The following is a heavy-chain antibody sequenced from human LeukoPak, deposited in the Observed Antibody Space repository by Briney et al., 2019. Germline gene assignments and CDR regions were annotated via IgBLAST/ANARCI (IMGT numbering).Heavy chain of an antibody. CDR2: FDSEDGET. CDR1: GYTLTELS. J-gene: IGHJ5*02. D-gene: IGHD1-7*01. CDR3: ATWGASSLTLGAKAGTTGRWFDP. V-gene: IGHV1-24*01. Sequence: ASVKVSSKLSGYTLTELSMHWVRRAPGKGREGRGGFDSEDGETIYAQKFQGRLTMTEDTSTDTAYMELSSLRAEDTAVYYCATWGASSLTLGAKAGTTGRWFDPWGQGTLVTVSS.